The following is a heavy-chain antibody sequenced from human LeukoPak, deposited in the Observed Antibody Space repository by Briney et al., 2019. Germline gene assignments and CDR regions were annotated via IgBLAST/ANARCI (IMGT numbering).Heavy chain of an antibody. D-gene: IGHD6-19*01. V-gene: IGHV4-39*07. CDR1: GASIGSSSYY. Sequence: SETLSLTCTVSGASIGSSSYYWGWIRQPPGKGLEWIGRIYYSGSTYYNPSLKSRVTISVDTSKNQFSLKLSSVTAADTAVYYCARGLVPTLNGAGRGAFDIWGQGTMVTVSS. CDR3: ARGLVPTLNGAGRGAFDI. J-gene: IGHJ3*02. CDR2: IYYSGST.